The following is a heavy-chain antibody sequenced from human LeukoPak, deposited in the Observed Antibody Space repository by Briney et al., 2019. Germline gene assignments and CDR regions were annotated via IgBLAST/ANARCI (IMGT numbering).Heavy chain of an antibody. Sequence: GASVKVSCRESGFAFTDHYIHWVRQAPGQGLEWMAMINLSGGSTTYAQRFQGRVTMTRDTSTNTVFMEMSSLRSEDTAVYFCSTYRFDFWGQGALVTVSS. V-gene: IGHV1-46*01. CDR2: INLSGGST. J-gene: IGHJ4*02. CDR1: GFAFTDHY. CDR3: STYRFDF.